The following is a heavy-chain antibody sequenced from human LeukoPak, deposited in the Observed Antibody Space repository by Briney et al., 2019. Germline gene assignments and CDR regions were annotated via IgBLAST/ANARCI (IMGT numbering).Heavy chain of an antibody. J-gene: IGHJ5*02. CDR3: ARGQGATVPQLGKNWFDP. CDR2: VNESGGT. Sequence: PSETLSLTCAVYIDSFSNYHWNWIRKTPSKGMEWIGEVNESGGTNISPSLRSRVILSVDTSKNQFSLKLISVTVADTATYYCARGQGATVPQLGKNWFDPWGQGTRVTVSS. V-gene: IGHV4-34*01. CDR1: IDSFSNYH. D-gene: IGHD5-24*01.